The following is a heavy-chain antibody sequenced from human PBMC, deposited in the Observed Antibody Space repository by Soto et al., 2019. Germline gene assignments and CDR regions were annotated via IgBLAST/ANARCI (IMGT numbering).Heavy chain of an antibody. J-gene: IGHJ6*02. Sequence: ASVKVSCKASGFTFTSSAMQWVRQARGQRLEWMGIINPSGGSTSYAQKFQGRVTMTRDTSTSTVYMELSSLRSEDTAVYYCASPTDYDSSGYYPSYYYYGMDVWGQGTTVTVSS. V-gene: IGHV1-46*03. D-gene: IGHD3-22*01. CDR2: INPSGGST. CDR3: ASPTDYDSSGYYPSYYYYGMDV. CDR1: GFTFTSSA.